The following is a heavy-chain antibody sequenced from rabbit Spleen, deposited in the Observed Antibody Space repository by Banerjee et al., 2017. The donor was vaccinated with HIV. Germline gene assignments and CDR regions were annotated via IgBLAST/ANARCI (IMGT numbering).Heavy chain of an antibody. J-gene: IGHJ6*01. D-gene: IGHD8-1*01. CDR2: ITGSSSDFT. Sequence: QEQLVESGGGLVKPGASLTLICTASGFSFSSNDYICWVRQAPGKGLEWISCITGSSSDFTYSATWAKGRFTITKTSSTTVTLQMTSLTVADTATYFCARDTGSSFSSYGMDLWDPGTLVTVS. CDR3: ARDTGSSFSSYGMDL. V-gene: IGHV1S45*01. CDR1: GFSFSSNDY.